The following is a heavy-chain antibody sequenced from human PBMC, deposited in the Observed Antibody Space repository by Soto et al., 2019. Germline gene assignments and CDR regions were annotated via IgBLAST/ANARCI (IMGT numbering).Heavy chain of an antibody. J-gene: IGHJ2*01. CDR2: ISSSSSYI. V-gene: IGHV3-21*01. CDR3: ARDRNDWAVGWYFDL. D-gene: IGHD3-16*01. CDR1: GFTFSSYS. Sequence: EVQLVESGGGLVKPGGSLRLSCAASGFTFSSYSMNWVRQAPGKGLEWVSSISSSSSYIYYADSVKGRFTISRDNAKNSLYLQMNSLRAEDTAVYYCARDRNDWAVGWYFDLWGRGTLVTVSS.